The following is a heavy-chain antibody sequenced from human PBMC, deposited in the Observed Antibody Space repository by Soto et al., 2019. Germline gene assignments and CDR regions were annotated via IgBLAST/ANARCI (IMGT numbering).Heavy chain of an antibody. V-gene: IGHV4-59*11. CDR2: IYYSGST. D-gene: IGHD1-26*01. CDR1: GGSISSHY. J-gene: IGHJ2*01. CDR3: ARGWGGYFDL. Sequence: QVQLQESGPGLVKPSETLSLTCSVSGGSISSHYWSWILKPPGKGLEWTGYIYYSGSTNYNPSLKSRVTISVHTSKNQFSLKLSSVTAADTAVYYCARGWGGYFDLWGRGTLVTVSS.